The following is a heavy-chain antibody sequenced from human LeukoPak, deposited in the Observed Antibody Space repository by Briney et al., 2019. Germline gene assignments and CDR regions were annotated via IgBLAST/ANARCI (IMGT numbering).Heavy chain of an antibody. J-gene: IGHJ1*01. D-gene: IGHD6-13*01. CDR1: GGSISSGDYY. CDR3: ARDGIAAAGQGYFQH. Sequence: PSETLSLTCTVSGGSISSGDYYWSWIRQPPGKGLEWIGYIYYSGSTYYNPSLKSRVTISVDTSKNQFSLKLSSVTAADTAVYYCARDGIAAAGQGYFQHWGQGTLVTVSS. CDR2: IYYSGST. V-gene: IGHV4-30-4*01.